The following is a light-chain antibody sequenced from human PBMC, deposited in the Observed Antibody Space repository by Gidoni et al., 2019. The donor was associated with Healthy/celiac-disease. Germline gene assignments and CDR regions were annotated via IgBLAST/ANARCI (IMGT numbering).Light chain of an antibody. Sequence: EIVLTQSPGTLSLSPGERATLSCRASQSVSSSYVAWYQQKPGQAPRLLIYGASSRATGIPDRFSGRGSGTDFTLTISRLEPEDCAVYYCQQYGSSPLTFGQGTKVEIK. CDR3: QQYGSSPLT. CDR2: GAS. J-gene: IGKJ1*01. V-gene: IGKV3-20*01. CDR1: QSVSSSY.